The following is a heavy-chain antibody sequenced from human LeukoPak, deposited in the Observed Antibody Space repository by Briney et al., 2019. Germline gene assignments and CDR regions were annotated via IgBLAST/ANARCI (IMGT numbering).Heavy chain of an antibody. J-gene: IGHJ6*03. CDR3: ARARFRPSQGAYYYYMDV. V-gene: IGHV4-61*02. D-gene: IGHD3-3*01. Sequence: PSETLSLTCTVSGYSISSGYYWGWIRQPAGKGLEWIGRIYTSGSTNYNPSLKSRVTISVDTSKNQFSLKLSSVTAADTAVYYCARARFRPSQGAYYYYMDVWGKGTTVTISS. CDR1: GYSISSGYY. CDR2: IYTSGST.